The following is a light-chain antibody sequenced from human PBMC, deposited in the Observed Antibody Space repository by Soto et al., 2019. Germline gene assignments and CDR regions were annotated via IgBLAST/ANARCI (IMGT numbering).Light chain of an antibody. Sequence: QSVLTQPPSASGTPGQTVTISCSGSSSSIGTNTVNWYQQFPGTAPKLLIYSSDQRPSGVPDRFSASKSGTSASLAISGLQSEDEADYYCAAWDESPNGYVFGTGTKVTVL. CDR2: SSD. CDR3: AAWDESPNGYV. CDR1: SSSIGTNT. V-gene: IGLV1-44*01. J-gene: IGLJ1*01.